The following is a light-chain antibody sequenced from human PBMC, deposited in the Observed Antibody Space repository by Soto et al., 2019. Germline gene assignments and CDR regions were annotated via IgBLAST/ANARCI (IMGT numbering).Light chain of an antibody. CDR3: SSYTTSNTRQIV. CDR1: SSDVGGYNY. CDR2: DVS. V-gene: IGLV2-14*01. Sequence: QSALTQPASVSGSPGQSITISCTGTSSDVGGYNYVSWCQQHPGTAPKFMIYDVSNRPSGVSNRFTGSKSGNTASLTISGLQAEDEADYYCSSYTTSNTRQIVFGTGTKLTVL. J-gene: IGLJ1*01.